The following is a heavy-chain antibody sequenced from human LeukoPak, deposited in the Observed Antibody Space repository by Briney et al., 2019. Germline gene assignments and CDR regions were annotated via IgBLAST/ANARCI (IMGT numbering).Heavy chain of an antibody. J-gene: IGHJ6*02. Sequence: SETLSLTCTVSGGSISNYYWNWIRQPPGKGLEWIGYIYYTGSTNYNPSLKSRVTISVDTSKNQFSLKLSSVTAADTAVYYCARLFGDTLNYYGMDVWGQGTTVTVSS. D-gene: IGHD3-16*01. CDR3: ARLFGDTLNYYGMDV. V-gene: IGHV4-59*08. CDR2: IYYTGST. CDR1: GGSISNYY.